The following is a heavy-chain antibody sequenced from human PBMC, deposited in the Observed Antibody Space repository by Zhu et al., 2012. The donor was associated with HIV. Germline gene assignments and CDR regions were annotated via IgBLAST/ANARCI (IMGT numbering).Heavy chain of an antibody. D-gene: IGHD3-10*01. CDR3: AREPLWFGVLDAFDI. V-gene: IGHV4-4*09. Sequence: QVQLQESGPGLVKPSETLSLTCTVSGGSISSYYWSWIRQPPGKGLEWIGYIYTSGSTNYNPSLKSRVTISVDTSKNQFSLKLSSVTAADTAVYYCAREPLWFGVLDAFDIWGQGTMVTVSS. CDR2: IYTSGST. CDR1: GGSISSYY. J-gene: IGHJ3*02.